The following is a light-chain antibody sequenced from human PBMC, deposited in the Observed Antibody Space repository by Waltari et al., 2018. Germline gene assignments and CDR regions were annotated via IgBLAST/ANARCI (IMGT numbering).Light chain of an antibody. V-gene: IGLV2-14*03. CDR1: SSDVGRYQY. CDR2: DVN. Sequence: QSALTQPASVSGSPGQSITISCTGTSSDVGRYQYVSWYQQHPDKAPKLMLYDVNNRPSGVSNRFSGSKSGNTASLTISSLQAEDEADYYCSSYTSSTIPVFGTGTKVTVL. CDR3: SSYTSSTIPV. J-gene: IGLJ1*01.